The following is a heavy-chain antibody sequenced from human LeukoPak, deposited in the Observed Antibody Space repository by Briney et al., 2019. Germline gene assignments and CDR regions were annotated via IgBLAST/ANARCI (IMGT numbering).Heavy chain of an antibody. CDR3: VRTPTNWGFDY. CDR1: GYTFTTHD. V-gene: IGHV1-8*01. CDR2: MSPNSGDT. D-gene: IGHD7-27*01. Sequence: ASVKVFCKASGYTFTTHDINWVRQATGQGLEWLGWMSPNSGDTGYAQKFQGRVTMTSDSSISTAYMELSSLRTEDTAIYYCVRTPTNWGFDYWGQGTLVTVSS. J-gene: IGHJ4*02.